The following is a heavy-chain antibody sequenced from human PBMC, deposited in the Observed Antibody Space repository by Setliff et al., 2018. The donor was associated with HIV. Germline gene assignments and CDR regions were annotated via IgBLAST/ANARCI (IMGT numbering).Heavy chain of an antibody. V-gene: IGHV4-34*01. J-gene: IGHJ4*02. CDR3: ARHPPYCSGGSCYRGRGYYFDY. D-gene: IGHD2-15*01. CDR2: INHSGST. CDR1: GGSFSGFY. Sequence: SETLSLTCAVYGGSFSGFYWNWIRRPPGKGLEWIGEINHSGSTNYNPSLKSRVTISVDTSKNQFSLRLSSVIAADTAVYYCARHPPYCSGGSCYRGRGYYFDYWGQGTLVT.